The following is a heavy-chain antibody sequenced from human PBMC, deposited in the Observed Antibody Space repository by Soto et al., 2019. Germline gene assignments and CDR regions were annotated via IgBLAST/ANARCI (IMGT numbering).Heavy chain of an antibody. CDR2: THHSGRT. CDR3: ARSVFP. V-gene: IGHV4-4*02. J-gene: IGHJ5*02. Sequence: PSETLSLTCTVSGGSMSSSNWWNWVRQPPGKGLEWIGETHHSGRTYYNPSLKSRVTISVNTSKNQFSLKLSSVTAADTAVYYCARSVFPWGQGTLVTVSS. CDR1: GGSMSSSNW.